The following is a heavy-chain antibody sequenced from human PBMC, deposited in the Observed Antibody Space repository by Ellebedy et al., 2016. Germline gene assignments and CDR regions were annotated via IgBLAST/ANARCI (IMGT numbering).Heavy chain of an antibody. D-gene: IGHD2-21*01. Sequence: LSLTCAASGFTFSSYSMNWVRQAPGKGLEWVSSISSSSSYIYYADSVKGRFTISRDNAKNSLYLQMNSLRAEDTAVYYCARVLVSRYGMDVWGQGTTVTVSS. V-gene: IGHV3-21*01. CDR1: GFTFSSYS. CDR3: ARVLVSRYGMDV. CDR2: ISSSSSYI. J-gene: IGHJ6*02.